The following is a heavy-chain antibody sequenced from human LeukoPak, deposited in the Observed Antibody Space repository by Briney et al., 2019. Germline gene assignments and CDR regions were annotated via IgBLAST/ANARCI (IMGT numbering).Heavy chain of an antibody. CDR1: GVSISTYY. Sequence: SETLSLTCTVSGVSISTYYWSWIRQPPGKGLEWIGYIYYSKRTDYNPFLKSRVTISVDTSKNQFSLKVSSVTAADTAVYYCARLRGQTTDRRYVDYWGQGTLVTVSS. D-gene: IGHD1-7*01. V-gene: IGHV4-59*01. CDR2: IYYSKRT. CDR3: ARLRGQTTDRRYVDY. J-gene: IGHJ4*02.